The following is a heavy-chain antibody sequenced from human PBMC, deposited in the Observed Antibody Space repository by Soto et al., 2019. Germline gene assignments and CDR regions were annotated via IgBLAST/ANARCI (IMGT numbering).Heavy chain of an antibody. Sequence: HPGGSLRLSCAASGFTFSRYAMHWVRQAPGKGLEWVAVISYDGSNKYYADSVKGRFTISRDNSKNTLYLQMNSLRAEDTAVYYCAREWRGVRGPRSDGMDVWGQGTTVPVSS. V-gene: IGHV3-30-3*01. CDR2: ISYDGSNK. D-gene: IGHD3-10*01. CDR3: AREWRGVRGPRSDGMDV. J-gene: IGHJ6*02. CDR1: GFTFSRYA.